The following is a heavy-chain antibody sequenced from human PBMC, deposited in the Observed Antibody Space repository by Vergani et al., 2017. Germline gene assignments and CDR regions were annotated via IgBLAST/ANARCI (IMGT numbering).Heavy chain of an antibody. CDR2: IYYSGST. V-gene: IGHV4-39*01. CDR1: GPSIRSSNYY. D-gene: IGHD6-19*01. Sequence: QLQLQESGPGLVKPSATLSLTCSVSGPSIRSSNYYWGWIRQPPGKGLEWIASIYYSGSTYYNPSLKSRVTISVDTSKNQFSLKLSSVTAADTAVYFCARHSTVEWLVKLGWIDPCGQGILVTVSS. J-gene: IGHJ5*02. CDR3: ARHSTVEWLVKLGWIDP.